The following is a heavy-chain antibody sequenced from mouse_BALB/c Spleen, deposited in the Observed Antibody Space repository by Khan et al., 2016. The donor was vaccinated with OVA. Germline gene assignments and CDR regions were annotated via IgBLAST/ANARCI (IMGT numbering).Heavy chain of an antibody. CDR1: GYTFTNYW. CDR3: VRGYFGDYDFAY. V-gene: IGHV1S132*01. CDR2: IFPGTGTT. J-gene: IGHJ3*01. Sequence: QVQLQQSGAELAKPGASVKLSCRTSGYTFTNYWIQWVKQRPGQGLGWIGEIFPGTGTTYYNENFKDKATLTIDTSSSTVYMHLSSLSSEDSAVYFCVRGYFGDYDFAYWGQGTLVTVSA. D-gene: IGHD2-13*01.